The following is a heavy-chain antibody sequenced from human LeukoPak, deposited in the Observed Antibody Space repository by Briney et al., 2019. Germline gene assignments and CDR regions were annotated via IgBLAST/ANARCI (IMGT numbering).Heavy chain of an antibody. J-gene: IGHJ6*03. V-gene: IGHV3-23*01. Sequence: GGSLRLSCAASGFTFSSYAMSWVRQAPGKGLEWVSAISGSGGSTYYADSVKGRFTISRDNAKNSLYLQMNSLRAEDTAVYYCARGTDYDSSGYYTPLGYYYYMDVWGKGTTVTISS. CDR3: ARGTDYDSSGYYTPLGYYYYMDV. D-gene: IGHD3-22*01. CDR2: ISGSGGST. CDR1: GFTFSSYA.